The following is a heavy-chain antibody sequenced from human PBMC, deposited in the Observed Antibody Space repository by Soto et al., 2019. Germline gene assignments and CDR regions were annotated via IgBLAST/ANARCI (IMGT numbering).Heavy chain of an antibody. CDR1: GYTFTSYG. CDR2: ISAYNGNT. J-gene: IGHJ5*02. Sequence: ASVKVSCKASGYTFTSYGISWVRQAPGQGLEWMGWISAYNGNTNYAQKLQGRVTMTTDTSTSTAYMELSSLRSEDTAVYYCARESRDIVLVPAAFNWFDPWGQGTLVTVSS. CDR3: ARESRDIVLVPAAFNWFDP. D-gene: IGHD2-2*01. V-gene: IGHV1-18*01.